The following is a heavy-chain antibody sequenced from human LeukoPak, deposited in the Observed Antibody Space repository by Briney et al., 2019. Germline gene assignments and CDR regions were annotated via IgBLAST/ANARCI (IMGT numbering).Heavy chain of an antibody. V-gene: IGHV3-23*01. J-gene: IGHJ4*02. CDR2: ISGSGGST. D-gene: IGHD2-2*01. CDR1: GFTFSSNA. CDR3: AKDAPDIVVVPPDY. Sequence: GGSLRLSCAASGFTFSSNAMSWVRQAPGQGREWVSDISGSGGSTYYADSVKGRFTISRDNSKNTLYLQMNSLRAEDTAVYYCAKDAPDIVVVPPDYWGQGTLVTVSS.